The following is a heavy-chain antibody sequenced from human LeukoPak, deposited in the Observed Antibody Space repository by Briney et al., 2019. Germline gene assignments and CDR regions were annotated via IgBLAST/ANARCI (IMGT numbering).Heavy chain of an antibody. Sequence: ASVKISCKASGYIFTSYGISWVRHAPGQGLEWMGWISAYNGNTNYAQKLQGRVTMTTDTSTSTAYMELRSLRSDDTAVYYCARALSGYCSRTSCPNPGGADFWGQGTLVTVSS. J-gene: IGHJ4*02. CDR3: ARALSGYCSRTSCPNPGGADF. V-gene: IGHV1-18*01. D-gene: IGHD2-2*03. CDR1: GYIFTSYG. CDR2: ISAYNGNT.